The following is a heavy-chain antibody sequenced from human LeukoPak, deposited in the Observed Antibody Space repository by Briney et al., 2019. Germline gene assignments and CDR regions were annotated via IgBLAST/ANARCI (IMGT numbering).Heavy chain of an antibody. D-gene: IGHD6-13*01. CDR1: GGSISSYY. V-gene: IGHV4-59*08. J-gene: IGHJ5*02. Sequence: SETLSLTCTVSGGSISSYYWSWIRQPPGKGLEWIGYIYYSGSTNYNPSLKSRVTISVDTSKNQFSLKLSSVTAADTAVYYCARGLEQQLVDSWFDPWGQGTLVTVSS. CDR3: ARGLEQQLVDSWFDP. CDR2: IYYSGST.